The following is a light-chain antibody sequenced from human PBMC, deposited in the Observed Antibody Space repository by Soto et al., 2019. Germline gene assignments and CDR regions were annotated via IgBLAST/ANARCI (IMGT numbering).Light chain of an antibody. CDR2: GAS. Sequence: EIVMTQSPATLSVSPGERVTLSCRASQDIRSSLAWYQQKPGQAPRLLIYGASRRATGIPDRFSGSGSGTDFTLTISRLEPEDFAVYWCQQYSDSPLSFGGGTKVDIK. CDR3: QQYSDSPLS. V-gene: IGKV3-20*01. J-gene: IGKJ4*01. CDR1: QDIRSS.